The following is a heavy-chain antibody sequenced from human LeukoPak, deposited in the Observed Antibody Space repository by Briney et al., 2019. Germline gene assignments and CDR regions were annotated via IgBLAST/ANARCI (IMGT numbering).Heavy chain of an antibody. CDR2: ISSSGSRI. V-gene: IGHV3-48*03. J-gene: IGHJ3*02. CDR1: GFTFSSYE. D-gene: IGHD3-3*01. CDR3: ARGNWIGAFDI. Sequence: GGSLRLSCAASGFTFSSYEMNWVRQAPGKGLEWISHISSSGSRIYYADSVKGRFTISRDNAKNSLYLQMNGLRVEDTAVYYCARGNWIGAFDIWGQGTTVTVSS.